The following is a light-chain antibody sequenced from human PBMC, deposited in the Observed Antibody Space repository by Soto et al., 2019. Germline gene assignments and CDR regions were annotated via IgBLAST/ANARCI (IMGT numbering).Light chain of an antibody. Sequence: EIVLTQSPGTLSLPPGERTTLSCRASRSVTTSLAWYQQKPGQAPRLLIYGASTRATGIPARFSGSGSGTEFTLTISSLQSEDFAVYYCQQYDKWPQFTFGQGTKVDIK. CDR3: QQYDKWPQFT. CDR2: GAS. V-gene: IGKV3-15*01. J-gene: IGKJ2*01. CDR1: RSVTTS.